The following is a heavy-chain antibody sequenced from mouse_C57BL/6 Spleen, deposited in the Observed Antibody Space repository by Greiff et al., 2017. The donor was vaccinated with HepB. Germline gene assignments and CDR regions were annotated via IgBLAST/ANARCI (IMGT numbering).Heavy chain of an antibody. Sequence: QVQLQQPGTELVKPGASVKLSCKASGYTFTSYWMHWVKQRPGQGLEWIGNINPSNGGTNYNEKFKSKATLTVDKSSSTAYMQLSSLTSEDSAVYYCAGEKAYYYGSSPSFDVWGTGTTVTVSS. CDR2: INPSNGGT. V-gene: IGHV1-53*01. J-gene: IGHJ1*03. D-gene: IGHD1-1*01. CDR1: GYTFTSYW. CDR3: AGEKAYYYGSSPSFDV.